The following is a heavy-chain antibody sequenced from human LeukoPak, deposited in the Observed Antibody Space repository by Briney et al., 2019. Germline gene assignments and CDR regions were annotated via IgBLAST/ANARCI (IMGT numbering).Heavy chain of an antibody. V-gene: IGHV4-59*01. CDR2: LFYKRGA. Sequence: SETLSLTCSVSGGSISGYYWSWSRQAPGKGVEWIGNLFYKRGAWYKSSLESRVTTSVDTSKNELSLTLTSVTAADTAVYYCARWTDCGGDCHILEYWGQGILVTVSS. CDR1: GGSISGYY. J-gene: IGHJ4*02. CDR3: ARWTDCGGDCHILEY. D-gene: IGHD2-21*02.